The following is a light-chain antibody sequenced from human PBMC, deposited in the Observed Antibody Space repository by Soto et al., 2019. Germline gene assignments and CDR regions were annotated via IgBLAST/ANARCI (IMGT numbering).Light chain of an antibody. Sequence: EIVFTQSPATLSLSPGERATLSCRASQSVSSYLAWYQQKPGQAPRLLIYDASNRATGIPARFSGSGSGTEFTLTISRLEPEDFAVYYCQQYTSSLINFGQGTRLEIK. J-gene: IGKJ5*01. CDR2: DAS. V-gene: IGKV3-11*01. CDR1: QSVSSY. CDR3: QQYTSSLIN.